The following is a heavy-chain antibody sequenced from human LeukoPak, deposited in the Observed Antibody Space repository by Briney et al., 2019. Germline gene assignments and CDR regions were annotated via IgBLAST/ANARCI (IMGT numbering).Heavy chain of an antibody. Sequence: PGGSLRLSCAASGFTFSSYGMHWVRQAPGKGLEWVAVISYDGSNKYYADSVKGRFTISRDNSKNTLYLQMNSLSAEDTAVYYCAKDFSGYDYNLYAFDIWGQGTMVTVSS. J-gene: IGHJ3*02. CDR3: AKDFSGYDYNLYAFDI. CDR2: ISYDGSNK. CDR1: GFTFSSYG. D-gene: IGHD5-12*01. V-gene: IGHV3-30*18.